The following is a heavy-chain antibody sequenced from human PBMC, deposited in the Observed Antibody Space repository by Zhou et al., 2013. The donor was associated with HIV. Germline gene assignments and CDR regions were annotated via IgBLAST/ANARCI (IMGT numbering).Heavy chain of an antibody. Sequence: QVQLVQSGAEVKKPGASVKVSCKASGYTFTSYGITWVRQAPGQGLEWMGWISGYNGDTNYTQKLQGRVTMTTDTSTSTAYMDLRRLRSDDTAVYYCARDRGNSDWSASEAFDIVGRGDNGHRLF. CDR2: ISGYNGDT. V-gene: IGHV1-18*01. CDR1: GYTFTSYG. J-gene: IGHJ3*02. CDR3: ARDRGNSDWSASEAFDI. D-gene: IGHD3-9*01.